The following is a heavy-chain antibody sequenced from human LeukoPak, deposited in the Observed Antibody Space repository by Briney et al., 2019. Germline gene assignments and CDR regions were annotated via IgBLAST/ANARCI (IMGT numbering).Heavy chain of an antibody. CDR2: IYSGGDI. J-gene: IGHJ2*01. V-gene: IGHV3-53*01. CDR1: GFTVSSSY. CDR3: ARAAGDRIGYHDL. Sequence: GGSLRLSCAASGFTVSSSYMSWVRQAPGKGLEWVSAIYSGGDIYYAGSVKGRFTISRDNSKNTLYLQMNSLRAEDTAVYYCARAAGDRIGYHDLWGRGTLVTVSS. D-gene: IGHD7-27*01.